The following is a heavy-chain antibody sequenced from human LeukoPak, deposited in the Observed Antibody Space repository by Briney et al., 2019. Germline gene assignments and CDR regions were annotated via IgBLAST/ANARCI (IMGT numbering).Heavy chain of an antibody. V-gene: IGHV3-15*01. CDR3: TTISGGGGADYGY. Sequence: GGSLRLSCAASGFTFSNAWMSWVRQAPGKGLEWLGRIKRKIDGWTTDYTAPVKGRFTISRDDSKNTLYLQMNSLKSEDTAVYYWTTISGGGGADYGYWGQGTLVTVSS. CDR1: GFTFSNAW. J-gene: IGHJ4*02. CDR2: IKRKIDGWTT. D-gene: IGHD2-21*01.